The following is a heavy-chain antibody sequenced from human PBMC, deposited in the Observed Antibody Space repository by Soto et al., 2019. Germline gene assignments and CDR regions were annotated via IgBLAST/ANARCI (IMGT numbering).Heavy chain of an antibody. CDR1: GFTFDDYA. Sequence: EVQLVESGGGLVQPGRSLRLSCAASGFTFDDYAMHWVRQAPGKGLEWVSGISWNSGSIGYADSVKGRFTISRDNAKNSLYLQMNSLRAEDTALYYCAKGGGSSSTRKGRGYYYYYYMDVCGKGTTVTVSS. CDR3: AKGGGSSSTRKGRGYYYYYYMDV. D-gene: IGHD2-2*01. J-gene: IGHJ6*03. V-gene: IGHV3-9*01. CDR2: ISWNSGSI.